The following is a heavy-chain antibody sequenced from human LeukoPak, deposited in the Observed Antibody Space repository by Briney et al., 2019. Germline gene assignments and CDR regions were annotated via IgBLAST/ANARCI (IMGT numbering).Heavy chain of an antibody. CDR1: GYTFTGYY. D-gene: IGHD3-10*01. CDR3: AREVVRGVIITKDYFDY. V-gene: IGHV1-2*02. J-gene: IGHJ4*02. Sequence: ASVKVSCKASGYTFTGYYMHWVRQAPGQGLEWMGWINPNSGGTNYAQKFQGRVTMTRDTSISTAYMELSRLRSDDTAVYYCAREVVRGVIITKDYFDYWGQGTLVTVSS. CDR2: INPNSGGT.